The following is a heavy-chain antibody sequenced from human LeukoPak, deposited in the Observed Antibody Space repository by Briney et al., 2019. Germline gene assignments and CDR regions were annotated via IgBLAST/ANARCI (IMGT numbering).Heavy chain of an antibody. Sequence: SETLSLTCTVSGGSISSYYWSWVRRPAGKGLEWIGRIDTSGSNNYNPSLKSRVTMSVDTSKNQFSLKLSSVTAADTAMYYCARDNEVAARSFDYWGQGTLVTVSS. CDR2: IDTSGSN. V-gene: IGHV4-4*07. D-gene: IGHD6-6*01. CDR1: GGSISSYY. CDR3: ARDNEVAARSFDY. J-gene: IGHJ4*02.